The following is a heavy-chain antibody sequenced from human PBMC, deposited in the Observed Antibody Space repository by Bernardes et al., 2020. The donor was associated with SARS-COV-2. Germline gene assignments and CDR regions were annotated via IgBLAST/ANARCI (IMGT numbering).Heavy chain of an antibody. J-gene: IGHJ4*02. V-gene: IGHV3-21*01. CDR1: GFTFSSYR. D-gene: IGHD3-22*01. CDR2: ISYRSNFI. CDR3: VKVGNDSSGYHYPPLDF. Sequence: GGSLRLSCVASGFTFSSYRMNWVRQAPGKGLEWVSSISYRSNFIDYADSVEGRFTISRDNAKSSLYLQMNNLRAEDTAVYYCVKVGNDSSGYHYPPLDFWGQGTLVIVSS.